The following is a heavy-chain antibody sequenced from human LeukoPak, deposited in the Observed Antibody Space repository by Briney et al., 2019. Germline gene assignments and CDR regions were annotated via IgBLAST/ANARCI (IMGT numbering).Heavy chain of an antibody. J-gene: IGHJ5*02. V-gene: IGHV3-30*04. Sequence: GGSLRLSCVASGFTFRTYAMHWVRQAPGKGLEWVAVISYDGGDKYHADSVKGRFTSSRDNSKNTLYLQMNSLRPEDTGVYYCARGDRLRKMSWFDPWGQGTLVTVSS. CDR1: GFTFRTYA. CDR2: ISYDGGDK. D-gene: IGHD2-15*01. CDR3: ARGDRLRKMSWFDP.